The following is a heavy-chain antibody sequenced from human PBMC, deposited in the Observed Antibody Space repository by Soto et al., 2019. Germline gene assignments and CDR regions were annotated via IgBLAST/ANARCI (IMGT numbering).Heavy chain of an antibody. CDR3: ARDRGEEWQTWVDY. J-gene: IGHJ4*02. CDR1: GYTFTSYG. Sequence: QVQLVQSGAEVKKPGASVKVYCKASGYTFTSYGISWVRQAPGQGLEWMGWISAYNGNTNYAQKLQGRVTMTTDTSTSTDYMDLRRLRSDDTAVYYCARDRGEEWQTWVDYWGQGTLVTVSS. V-gene: IGHV1-18*04. CDR2: ISAYNGNT. D-gene: IGHD3-16*01.